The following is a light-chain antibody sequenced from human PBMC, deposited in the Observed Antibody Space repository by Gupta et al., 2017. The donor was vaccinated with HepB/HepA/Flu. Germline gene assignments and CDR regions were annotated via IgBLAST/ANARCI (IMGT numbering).Light chain of an antibody. CDR3: QAWVSSTVV. V-gene: IGLV3-1*01. CDR1: KLGDKY. Sequence: SYELTQPPSVSVSPRQTASITCSGDKLGDKYACWYQQKPGQSPVLVIYQDSKRPSGIPERFSGSNSGNTATLTISGTQAMDEADYYCQAWVSSTVVFGGGTKLTVL. J-gene: IGLJ2*01. CDR2: QDS.